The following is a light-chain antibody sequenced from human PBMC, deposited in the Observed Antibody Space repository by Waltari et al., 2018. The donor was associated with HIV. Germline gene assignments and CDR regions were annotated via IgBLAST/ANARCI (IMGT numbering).Light chain of an antibody. J-gene: IGKJ4*01. CDR3: QKYNDPSLT. V-gene: IGKV1-33*01. CDR2: DAS. CDR1: QDITNY. Sequence: DIQMTQSPSSLSASVGDRVTITCQASQDITNYLNWYQQKPGKAPKLLIYDASNLETGVPSRFSGSGSGTDFTFTISSLQPEDIATYYCQKYNDPSLTFGGGTKVQI.